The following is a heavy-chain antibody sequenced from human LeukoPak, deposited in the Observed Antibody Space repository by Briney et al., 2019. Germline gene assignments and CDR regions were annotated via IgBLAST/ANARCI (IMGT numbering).Heavy chain of an antibody. CDR3: ARVGVISGTGFDY. J-gene: IGHJ4*02. V-gene: IGHV3-7*01. Sequence: PGGSLRLSCAASGFTFSSYWMSWVRQAPGKGLEWVANIKQDGSEKYYVDSVKGRFTISRDNAKNSLYLQMNSLRAADTAVYYCARVGVISGTGFDYWGQGTLVTVSS. D-gene: IGHD1-14*01. CDR1: GFTFSSYW. CDR2: IKQDGSEK.